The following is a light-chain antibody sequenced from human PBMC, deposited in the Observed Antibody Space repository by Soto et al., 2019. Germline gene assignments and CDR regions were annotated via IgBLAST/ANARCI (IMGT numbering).Light chain of an antibody. CDR2: EVS. CDR3: SSYTSSNFWV. CDR1: SSDVGGYNY. V-gene: IGLV2-14*01. Sequence: QSALTQPASVSGSPGQSITISCTGTSSDVGGYNYVSWYQQHPGKAPKPMIYEVSNRPSGISNRFSGSKSGNTASLTISGLHAEDEADYYCSSYTSSNFWVFGEGTKVTVL. J-gene: IGLJ3*02.